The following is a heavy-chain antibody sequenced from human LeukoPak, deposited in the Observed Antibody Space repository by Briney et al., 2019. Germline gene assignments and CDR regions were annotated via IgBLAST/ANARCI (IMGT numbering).Heavy chain of an antibody. CDR2: IETGGAST. CDR3: AKDRDSGYEALDY. D-gene: IGHD5-12*01. CDR1: GFTFSSYG. J-gene: IGHJ4*02. V-gene: IGHV3-23*01. Sequence: GGSLRLPCAASGFTFSSYGMSWVRQAPGKGLEWVSAIETGGASTYYADSVKGRFTISRDNFKNTLYLQMNSLRAEDTAVYYCAKDRDSGYEALDYWGQGTLVTVSS.